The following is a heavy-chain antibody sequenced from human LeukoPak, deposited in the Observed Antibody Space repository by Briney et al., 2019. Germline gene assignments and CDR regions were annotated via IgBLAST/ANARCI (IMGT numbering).Heavy chain of an antibody. CDR3: AKDQRGTTGSFDY. J-gene: IGHJ4*02. CDR1: GFTFSNYG. Sequence: GGSLRLSCAVSGFTFSNYGIHWVRQAPGKGLEWVAFIRYDGSDKYYADSVKGRFTISRDNSKNTLYLQMDSLRAEDTAVYYCAKDQRGTTGSFDYWGQGTLVTVSS. CDR2: IRYDGSDK. V-gene: IGHV3-30*02. D-gene: IGHD1-1*01.